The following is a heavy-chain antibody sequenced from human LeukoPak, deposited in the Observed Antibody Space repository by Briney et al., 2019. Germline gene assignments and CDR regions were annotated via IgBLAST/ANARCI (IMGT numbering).Heavy chain of an antibody. D-gene: IGHD6-13*01. V-gene: IGHV4-59*01. J-gene: IGHJ4*02. Sequence: SETLSLTCTVSGGSMSGYFWSWIRQPPGKGLEWIGYIYYSGSTNYNPSLKSRVTISVDTSKNQFSLKLSSVTAADTAVYYCARPTIAAAGNFEYWGQGTLVTVSS. CDR2: IYYSGST. CDR3: ARPTIAAAGNFEY. CDR1: GGSMSGYF.